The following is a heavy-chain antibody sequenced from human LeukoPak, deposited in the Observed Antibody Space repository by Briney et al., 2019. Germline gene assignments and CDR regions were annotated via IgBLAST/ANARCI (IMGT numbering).Heavy chain of an antibody. V-gene: IGHV4-39*01. J-gene: IGHJ5*02. Sequence: SETLSLTCTVSGASTSSSGFYWAWIRQPPGKGLEWIVRILYSGTTYYNPSLKGRVTISVDASKNQFSLKLSSVTAADTAVYYCARTKEGGDWSDHWGQGALVTVSS. D-gene: IGHD2-21*01. CDR3: ARTKEGGDWSDH. CDR2: ILYSGTT. CDR1: GASTSSSGFY.